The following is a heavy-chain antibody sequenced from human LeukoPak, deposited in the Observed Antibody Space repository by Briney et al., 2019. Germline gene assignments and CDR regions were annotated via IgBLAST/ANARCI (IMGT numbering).Heavy chain of an antibody. CDR1: GGSISSSNW. D-gene: IGHD3-10*01. CDR2: IYNSGST. V-gene: IGHV4-4*02. J-gene: IGHJ4*02. Sequence: PSETLSLTCAVSGGSISSSNWGSGGRPPRGKGLEGIGEIYNSGSTNYDPSLKSRVTISVDKSKNQFSLKLSSVTAADTAVYYCARAPLGDYYGSGSVIDYWGQGTLVTVSS. CDR3: ARAPLGDYYGSGSVIDY.